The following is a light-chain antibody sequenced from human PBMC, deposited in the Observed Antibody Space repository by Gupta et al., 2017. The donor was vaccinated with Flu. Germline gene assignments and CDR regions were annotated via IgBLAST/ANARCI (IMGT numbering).Light chain of an antibody. V-gene: IGLV6-57*01. J-gene: IGLJ3*02. CDR1: TGNIGSNF. CDR2: EDT. Sequence: FILTQPHSVSESPVKPVTISCTRNTGNIGSNFVQWFQQRPGSPPTTVIYEDTLRPSGVPDRFSGFIAASSTSASLTIAGLKTEDGDDYYCQSYDINTQVFGGGTKLTVL. CDR3: QSYDINTQV.